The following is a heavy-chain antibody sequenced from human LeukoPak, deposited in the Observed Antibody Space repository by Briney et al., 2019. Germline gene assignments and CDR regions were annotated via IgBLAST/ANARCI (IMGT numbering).Heavy chain of an antibody. D-gene: IGHD3-10*01. CDR3: ARRSNWFDP. CDR2: IYYSGST. CDR1: GGSISSSSYY. V-gene: IGHV4-39*01. Sequence: SETLSLTCTVSGGSISSSSYYWGWIRQPPGKGLEWIGSIYYSGSTYYNSSLKSRVTISVDTSKNQFSLKLSSVTAADTAVYYCARRSNWFDPWGQGTLVTVSS. J-gene: IGHJ5*02.